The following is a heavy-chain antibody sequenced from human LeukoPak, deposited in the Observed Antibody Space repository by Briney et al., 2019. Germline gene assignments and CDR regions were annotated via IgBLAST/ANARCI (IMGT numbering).Heavy chain of an antibody. D-gene: IGHD4-17*01. CDR3: ARGTLTTVTKQLLADV. CDR1: GFTFSSYA. V-gene: IGHV3-30-3*01. J-gene: IGHJ6*02. CDR2: ISYDGSNK. Sequence: GRSLRLSCAASGFTFSSYAMHWVRQAPGKGLEWVAVISYDGSNKYYTDSVKGRFTISRDNSKNTLYLQMNSLRAEDTAVYYCARGTLTTVTKQLLADVWGQGTTVTVSS.